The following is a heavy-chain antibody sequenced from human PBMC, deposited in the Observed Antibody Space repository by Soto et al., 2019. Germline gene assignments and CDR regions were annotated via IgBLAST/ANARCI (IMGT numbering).Heavy chain of an antibody. J-gene: IGHJ3*02. Sequence: QLQLVQSGAEVKKTGSSVKVSCKASGYTFTYRYLHWVRQAPGQALEWMGWITPFNGNTNYALKFQDRVTITRDMSMSTAYMELSSLRSEDTAMYYCARQRITMVRGVTYDAFDIWGQGTMVTVSS. V-gene: IGHV1-45*02. CDR1: GYTFTYRY. D-gene: IGHD3-10*01. CDR2: ITPFNGNT. CDR3: ARQRITMVRGVTYDAFDI.